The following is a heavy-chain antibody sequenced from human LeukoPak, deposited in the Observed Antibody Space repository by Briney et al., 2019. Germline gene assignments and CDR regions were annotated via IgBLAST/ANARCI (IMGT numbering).Heavy chain of an antibody. D-gene: IGHD1-7*01. CDR3: ARDLRPANL. J-gene: IGHJ4*02. Sequence: GASVKVSCKASGYTFTEHFIHWVRQAPGQGLQYMGWIHPASANTVYAQMFHGRVTLTRDTPATTTYMELSGLRSDDTAVYYCARDLRPANLWGQGTLVTPSS. CDR1: GYTFTEHF. V-gene: IGHV1-2*02. CDR2: IHPASANT.